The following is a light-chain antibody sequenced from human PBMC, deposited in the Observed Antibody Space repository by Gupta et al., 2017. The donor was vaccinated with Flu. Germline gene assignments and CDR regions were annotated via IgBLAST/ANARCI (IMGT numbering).Light chain of an antibody. CDR2: DVA. J-gene: IGKJ4*01. V-gene: IGKV1-33*01. CDR1: QDIDNY. Sequence: DIQMTQSPSSLSASVGDRVTITCQSSQDIDNYLNWYQQKPGKAPKLLIYDVAYLKAGVPLRFSGSGSGTVFSFTISSLQPKDIATYYCQQSDDLPLTFGGGTTVEIK. CDR3: QQSDDLPLT.